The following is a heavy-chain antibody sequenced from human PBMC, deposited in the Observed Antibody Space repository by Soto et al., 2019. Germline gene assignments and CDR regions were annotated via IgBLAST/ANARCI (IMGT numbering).Heavy chain of an antibody. CDR2: INAGNGDT. Sequence: QVQLMQSGTEEKNPGASVKVSCKASGYTFTSYAIHWVRQAPGQKLEWMGWINAGNGDTKYSQNCQGRVTIIRDTAASTGYMEVSSLTSEDTAVYYCARGDCAGGSCQTYGLDVGGQGTTVTVSS. V-gene: IGHV1-3*05. CDR1: GYTFTSYA. D-gene: IGHD2-15*01. CDR3: ARGDCAGGSCQTYGLDV. J-gene: IGHJ6*02.